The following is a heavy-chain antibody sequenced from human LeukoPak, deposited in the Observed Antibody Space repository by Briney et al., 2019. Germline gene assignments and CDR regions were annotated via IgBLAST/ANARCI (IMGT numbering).Heavy chain of an antibody. J-gene: IGHJ3*02. Sequence: PSETLSLTCTVSGGSISSGGYYWRWLRQPPGKGLERIGYIYHSGSTYHNPSLKSRVTISVDRSKNQFSLKLSSVTAAATAVYYCARGSRICSSTSCPEDDAFDIWGQGTMVIVSS. D-gene: IGHD2-2*01. V-gene: IGHV4-30-2*01. CDR1: GGSISSGGYY. CDR3: ARGSRICSSTSCPEDDAFDI. CDR2: IYHSGST.